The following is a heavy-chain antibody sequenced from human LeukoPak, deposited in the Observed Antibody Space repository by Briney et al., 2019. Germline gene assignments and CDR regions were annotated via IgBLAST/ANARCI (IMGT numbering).Heavy chain of an antibody. D-gene: IGHD3-3*01. CDR2: IYYSGST. V-gene: IGHV4-39*01. CDR1: GGSSSSSSYY. J-gene: IGHJ5*02. Sequence: SETLSLTCTVSGGSSSSSSYYWGWIRQPPGKGLEWIGSIYYSGSTYYNPSLKSRATISVDTTENQLSLKLSSVTAADTAVYYCARQLPYDFWSGYLPDNWFDPWGQGTLVTVSS. CDR3: ARQLPYDFWSGYLPDNWFDP.